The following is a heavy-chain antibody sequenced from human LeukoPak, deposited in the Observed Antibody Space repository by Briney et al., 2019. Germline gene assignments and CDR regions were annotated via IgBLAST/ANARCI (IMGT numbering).Heavy chain of an antibody. CDR1: GYTFTSYG. V-gene: IGHV1-18*01. Sequence: ASVKVSCKASGYTFTSYGISWVRQAPGQGLEWMGWISAYNGNTNYAQKLQGRVTMTTDTSTSTAYMELRSLRSDDTAVYYCARVTPYYYYNYTDVWGKGTTVTVSS. CDR3: ARVTPYYYYNYTDV. CDR2: ISAYNGNT. J-gene: IGHJ6*03.